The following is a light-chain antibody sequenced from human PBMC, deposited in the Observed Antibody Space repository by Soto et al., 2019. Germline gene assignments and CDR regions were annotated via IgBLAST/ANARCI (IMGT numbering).Light chain of an antibody. J-gene: IGLJ1*01. CDR2: GNN. CDR3: QSYDSSLSASV. V-gene: IGLV1-40*01. Sequence: QSVLTQPPSVSGAPGQRVTISCTGSSSNIGAGYDVHWYQQLPGPAPKLLIYGNNNRPSGVPDRFSGSKSGTSASLAITGLQAEDEADYYCQSYDSSLSASVFGTGTKVTVL. CDR1: SSNIGAGYD.